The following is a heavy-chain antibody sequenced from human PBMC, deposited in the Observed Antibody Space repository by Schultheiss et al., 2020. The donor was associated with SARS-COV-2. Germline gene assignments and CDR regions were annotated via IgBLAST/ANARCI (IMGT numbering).Heavy chain of an antibody. CDR1: GFTFSNAW. J-gene: IGHJ3*02. V-gene: IGHV3-15*01. CDR2: IKSNSEGGTT. CDR3: AREAVATAGFLGDSGYDYDAFDM. Sequence: GGSLRLSCAASGFTFSNAWMSWVRQAPGKGLEWVGRIKSNSEGGTTDYGAPVKGRFAISRDDSKNTVYLQMNSLRGEDTAVYFCAREAVATAGFLGDSGYDYDAFDMWGQGTMVTGSS. D-gene: IGHD5-12*01.